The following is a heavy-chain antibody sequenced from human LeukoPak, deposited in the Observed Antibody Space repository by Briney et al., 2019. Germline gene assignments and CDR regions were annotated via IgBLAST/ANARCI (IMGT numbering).Heavy chain of an antibody. CDR2: ISAGVGGA. Sequence: PGGSLRLSCAASGFTFSNAWMSWVRQAPGKGLEWVSSISAGVGGAYYADSVKGRFTISRDNSKNTLYLQMNTLRAEDSALYYCAKLLGRVVPKVEYWGQGTLVTVSS. CDR3: AKLLGRVVPKVEY. V-gene: IGHV3-23*01. D-gene: IGHD2-15*01. J-gene: IGHJ4*02. CDR1: GFTFSNAW.